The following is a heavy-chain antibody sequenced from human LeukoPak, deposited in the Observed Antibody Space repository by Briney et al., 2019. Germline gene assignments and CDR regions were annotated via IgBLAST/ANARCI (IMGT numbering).Heavy chain of an antibody. CDR1: GFTFSSYA. CDR3: AKEDNHMKPDYYYYGMDV. Sequence: GGSLRLSCAASGFTFSSYAMSWVRQAPGKGLEWVSAISGSGGSTYYADSVKGRFTISRDNSKNTLYLQMNSLRAEDTAVYYCAKEDNHMKPDYYYYGMDVWGQGTTVTVSS. J-gene: IGHJ6*02. CDR2: ISGSGGST. D-gene: IGHD2-21*01. V-gene: IGHV3-23*01.